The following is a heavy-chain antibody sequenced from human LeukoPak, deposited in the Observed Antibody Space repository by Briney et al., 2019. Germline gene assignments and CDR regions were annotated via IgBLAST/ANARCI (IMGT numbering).Heavy chain of an antibody. Sequence: PGGSLRLSCAASGFTFSSYGMHWVRQAPGKGLEWVVVISYDGSNKYYADSVKGRFTIFRDNSKNTLYLQMNSLRAEDTAVYYCAKDYRRGRYFDYWGQGTLVTVSS. V-gene: IGHV3-30*18. J-gene: IGHJ4*02. CDR1: GFTFSSYG. D-gene: IGHD1-26*01. CDR2: ISYDGSNK. CDR3: AKDYRRGRYFDY.